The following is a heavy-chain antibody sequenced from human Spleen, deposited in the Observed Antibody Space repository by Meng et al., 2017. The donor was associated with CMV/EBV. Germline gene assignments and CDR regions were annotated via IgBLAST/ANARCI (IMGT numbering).Heavy chain of an antibody. J-gene: IGHJ6*02. Sequence: ASVKVSCKASGYTFTGYYMHWVRQAPGQGLEWMGWINPKSGGTNYAQKFQGRVTMTRDTSISTAYMELSRLRSDDTAVYYCARCYSSGAYYYGMDVWGQGTTVTVSS. CDR2: INPKSGGT. D-gene: IGHD6-19*01. CDR3: ARCYSSGAYYYGMDV. CDR1: GYTFTGYY. V-gene: IGHV1-2*02.